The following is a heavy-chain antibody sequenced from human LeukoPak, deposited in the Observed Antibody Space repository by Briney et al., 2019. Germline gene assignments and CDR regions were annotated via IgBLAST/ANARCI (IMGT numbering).Heavy chain of an antibody. J-gene: IGHJ4*02. Sequence: SETLSLTCTVSGGSISSNSYYWGWIRQPPGKGLEWIGSVYYSGSTYYNPSLKSRVTISVDRSKSQFSLKLSSVTAADTAVYYCARGSLSSARRGSYYFDYWGQGTLVTVSS. CDR3: ARGSLSSARRGSYYFDY. CDR2: VYYSGST. V-gene: IGHV4-39*07. D-gene: IGHD2-2*01. CDR1: GGSISSNSYY.